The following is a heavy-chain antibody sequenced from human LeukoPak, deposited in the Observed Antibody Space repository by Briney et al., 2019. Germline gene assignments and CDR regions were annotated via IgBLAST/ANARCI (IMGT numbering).Heavy chain of an antibody. Sequence: PSETLSLTCAVYGGSFSGYYWNWIRQPPGKGLEWIGYMFYTGSGKYNPSLKSRVTISVDTSKRQISLKLTSVTTADTAVYYCATNLPGYSYGYWVAWGQGTLVTVSS. CDR3: ATNLPGYSYGYWVA. D-gene: IGHD5-18*01. CDR1: GGSFSGYY. CDR2: MFYTGSG. V-gene: IGHV4-59*01. J-gene: IGHJ5*02.